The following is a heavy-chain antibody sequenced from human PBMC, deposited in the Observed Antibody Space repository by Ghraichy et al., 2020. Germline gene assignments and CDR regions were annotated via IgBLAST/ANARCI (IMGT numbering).Heavy chain of an antibody. D-gene: IGHD5-24*01. CDR2: IRYHGNEK. Sequence: GGSLRLSCAASGFTFSNFGFHWVRQAAGKGPEWVAFIRYHGNEKNYADSVKGRFTISRDNSKDTVYLQMTSLRVEDTAMYYCARNGYHLDSWGQGTLVTVSS. J-gene: IGHJ4*02. V-gene: IGHV3-30*02. CDR1: GFTFSNFG. CDR3: ARNGYHLDS.